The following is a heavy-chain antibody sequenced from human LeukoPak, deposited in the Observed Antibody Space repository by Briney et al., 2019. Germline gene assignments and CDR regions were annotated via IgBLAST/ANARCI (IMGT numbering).Heavy chain of an antibody. V-gene: IGHV4-39*01. CDR3: ARQTGSGLFILP. CDR2: VYYSGKT. J-gene: IGHJ4*02. CDR1: GVSISSSNSY. Sequence: SETLSLTCTVSGVSISSSNSYWGWIRQPPGKGLVWIRSVYYSGKTYSNALIKSQASISVDTTRNQFSLRLTAVTAATTALYYCARQTGSGLFILPGGQGTLVTVSS. D-gene: IGHD3/OR15-3a*01.